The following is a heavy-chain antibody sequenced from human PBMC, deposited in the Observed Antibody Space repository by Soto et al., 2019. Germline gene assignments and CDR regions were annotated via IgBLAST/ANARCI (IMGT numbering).Heavy chain of an antibody. CDR1: GGSISSGDYY. Sequence: TLSLTCTVSGGSISSGDYYWSWIRQPPGKGLEWIGYIYYRGSTYYNPSLKSRVTISVDTSKNQFSLKLSSATAADTALYYCARATRQYRAIRAINWFDPWGQGTLVTVSS. D-gene: IGHD2-2*01. J-gene: IGHJ5*02. V-gene: IGHV4-30-4*08. CDR2: IYYRGST. CDR3: ARATRQYRAIRAINWFDP.